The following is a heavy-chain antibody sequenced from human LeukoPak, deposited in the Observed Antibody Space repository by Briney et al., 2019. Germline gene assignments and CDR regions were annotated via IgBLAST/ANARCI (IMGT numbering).Heavy chain of an antibody. V-gene: IGHV3-43*01. D-gene: IGHD6-6*01. CDR1: GFTFDDYT. J-gene: IGHJ4*02. CDR3: AKEEQQFDYFDY. CDR2: ISWDGGST. Sequence: PGGSLRLSCAASGFTFDDYTMHWVRQAPGKGLEWVSLISWDGGSTYYADSVKGRFTISRDNSKNSLYLQMNSLRAEDTAVYYCAKEEQQFDYFDYWGQGTLVTVSS.